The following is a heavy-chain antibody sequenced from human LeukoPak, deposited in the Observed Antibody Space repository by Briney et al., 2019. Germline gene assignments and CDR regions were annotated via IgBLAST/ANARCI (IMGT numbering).Heavy chain of an antibody. V-gene: IGHV3-66*02. J-gene: IGHJ4*02. CDR1: GFTVSSNY. CDR2: IHSGGST. CDR3: ARDPLGYCSSTSCYI. D-gene: IGHD2-2*02. Sequence: GGSLRLSCAASGFTVSSNYMSWVRQAPGKGLEWVSVIHSGGSTYYADSVKGRFTISRDNSKNTLYLQMNSLRAEDTAVYYCARDPLGYCSSTSCYIWGQGTLVTVSS.